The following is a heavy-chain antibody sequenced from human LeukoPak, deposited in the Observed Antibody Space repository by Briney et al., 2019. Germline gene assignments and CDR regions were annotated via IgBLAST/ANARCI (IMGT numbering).Heavy chain of an antibody. V-gene: IGHV4-38-2*02. J-gene: IGHJ4*02. Sequence: SETLSLTCTVSGYSISSGYYWGWIRQPPGKGLEWIGSFYHSGSTYYNPSLKSRVTISVDTSTNQFSLKLSSVTAADTAVYYCAREGDLFDYWGQGTLVTVSS. CDR2: FYHSGST. D-gene: IGHD2-21*02. CDR3: AREGDLFDY. CDR1: GYSISSGYY.